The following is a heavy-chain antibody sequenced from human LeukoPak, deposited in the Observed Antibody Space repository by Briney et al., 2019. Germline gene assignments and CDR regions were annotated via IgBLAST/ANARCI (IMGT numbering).Heavy chain of an antibody. V-gene: IGHV4-4*02. D-gene: IGHD2-2*01. CDR2: IYHSGST. J-gene: IGHJ3*02. CDR3: ACSTSCPAGICAFDI. CDR1: GGSISSSNW. Sequence: PSGTLSLTCAVSGGSISSSNWWSWVRQPPGKGLEWIGEIYHSGSTNYNPSLKSRVTISVDKSKNQFSLKLSSVTAADTAVYYCACSTSCPAGICAFDIWGQGTMVTVSS.